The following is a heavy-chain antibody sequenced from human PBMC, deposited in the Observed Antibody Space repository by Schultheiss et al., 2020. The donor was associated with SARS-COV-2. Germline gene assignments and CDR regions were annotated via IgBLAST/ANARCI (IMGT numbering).Heavy chain of an antibody. J-gene: IGHJ5*02. Sequence: ASVKVSCKASGYTFTSYYMHWVRQAPGQGLEWMGIINPSGGSTSYAHKFQGRVTMTRDTSTSTVYMELSRLRSDDTAVYYCARAGRGTVPNAGWFDPWGQGTLVTVSS. CDR1: GYTFTSYY. CDR2: INPSGGST. D-gene: IGHD4-17*01. V-gene: IGHV1-46*01. CDR3: ARAGRGTVPNAGWFDP.